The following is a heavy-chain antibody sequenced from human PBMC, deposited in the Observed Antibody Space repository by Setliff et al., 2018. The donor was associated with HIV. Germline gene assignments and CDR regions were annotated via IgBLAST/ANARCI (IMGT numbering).Heavy chain of an antibody. Sequence: KPSETLSLTCAVYGGSFSGYYWSWIRQPPGKGLEWIGEINHSGSTNYNPSLKSRATISVDTSKNQFSLKLSSVTAADTAVYYCIIAYSSGWLAPMGFDSWGQGTLVTVSS. CDR2: INHSGST. CDR1: GGSFSGYY. J-gene: IGHJ4*02. D-gene: IGHD6-19*01. CDR3: IIAYSSGWLAPMGFDS. V-gene: IGHV4-34*01.